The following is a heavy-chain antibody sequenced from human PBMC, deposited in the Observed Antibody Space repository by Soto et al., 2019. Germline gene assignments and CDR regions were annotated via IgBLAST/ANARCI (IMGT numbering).Heavy chain of an antibody. Sequence: GGSLRLSCAASGFTFSNAWMNWVRQAPGKGLEWVGRIKSKTDGGTTDYAAPVKGRFTISRDDSKNRLYLQMNSLKTEDTAVYYCTTVERIAVAGPGDWYFDLWGRGTLVTVSS. J-gene: IGHJ2*01. CDR3: TTVERIAVAGPGDWYFDL. CDR2: IKSKTDGGTT. D-gene: IGHD6-19*01. V-gene: IGHV3-15*07. CDR1: GFTFSNAW.